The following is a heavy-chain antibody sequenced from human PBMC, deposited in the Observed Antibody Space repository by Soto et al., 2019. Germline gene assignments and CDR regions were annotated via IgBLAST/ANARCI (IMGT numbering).Heavy chain of an antibody. CDR2: IKTRDEGETT. J-gene: IGHJ6*02. Sequence: DVQLVDSGGGLVKPGGSLRLSCEASGFSVSKAWMNWVRQAPGKGLEWVGRIKTRDEGETTNYAAPVKGRFTISRDDSKNTRYLQMNSLKTEDTAVYYCTTGSVEGFWGQGTTVTVSS. CDR1: GFSVSKAW. V-gene: IGHV3-15*07. CDR3: TTGSVEGF. D-gene: IGHD2-15*01.